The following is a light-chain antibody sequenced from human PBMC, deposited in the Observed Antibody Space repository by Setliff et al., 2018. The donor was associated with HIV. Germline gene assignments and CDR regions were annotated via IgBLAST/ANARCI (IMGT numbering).Light chain of an antibody. CDR1: SSDVGSYNR. CDR2: EVN. Sequence: QSVLTQPPSVSGSPRQSVTISCTGTSSDVGSYNRVSWYQQSPGTAPKLMIYEVNYRPSGVPDRFSGSKSGNTASLTISGLQAEDDASYYCSSYTSTNTWVFGTGTKVTVL. J-gene: IGLJ1*01. CDR3: SSYTSTNTWV. V-gene: IGLV2-18*02.